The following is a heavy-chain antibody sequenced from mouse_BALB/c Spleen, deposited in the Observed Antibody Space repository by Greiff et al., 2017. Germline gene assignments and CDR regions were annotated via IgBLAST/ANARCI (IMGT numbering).Heavy chain of an antibody. D-gene: IGHD2-4*01. V-gene: IGHV1-9*01. Sequence: QVQLKESGAELMKPGASVKISCKATGYTFSSYWIEWVKQRPGHGLEWIGEILPGSGSTNYNEKFKGKATFTADTSSNTAYMQLSSLTSEDSAVYYCARGGYDYDRDAMDYWGQGTSVTVSS. J-gene: IGHJ4*01. CDR2: ILPGSGST. CDR1: GYTFSSYW. CDR3: ARGGYDYDRDAMDY.